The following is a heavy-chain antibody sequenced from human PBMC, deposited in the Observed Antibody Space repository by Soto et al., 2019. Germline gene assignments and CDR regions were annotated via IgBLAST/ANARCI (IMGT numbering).Heavy chain of an antibody. CDR2: IWYDGSNK. CDR3: ARDWSRSGWQNGYYGMDV. V-gene: IGHV3-33*01. CDR1: GFTFSSYG. Sequence: PGGSLRLSCAASGFTFSSYGMHWVRQAPGKGLEWVAVIWYDGSNKYYADSVKGRFTISRDNSKNTLYLQMNSLRAEDTAVYYCARDWSRSGWQNGYYGMDVWGQGTTVTVSS. J-gene: IGHJ6*02. D-gene: IGHD6-25*01.